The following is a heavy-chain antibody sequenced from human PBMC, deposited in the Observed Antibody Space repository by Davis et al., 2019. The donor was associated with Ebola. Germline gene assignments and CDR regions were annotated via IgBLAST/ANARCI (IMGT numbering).Heavy chain of an antibody. D-gene: IGHD1-26*01. CDR2: ISSDGGIT. Sequence: GESLKISCAASGFTFNKYWMHWVRQAPGKGLVYVSRISSDGGITSYADSVKGRFSISRDNSKNTVYLQMNSLRAEDTAVYYCAKKGVWDTGNYYPFDSWGQGTLVTVSS. J-gene: IGHJ4*02. V-gene: IGHV3-74*01. CDR3: AKKGVWDTGNYYPFDS. CDR1: GFTFNKYW.